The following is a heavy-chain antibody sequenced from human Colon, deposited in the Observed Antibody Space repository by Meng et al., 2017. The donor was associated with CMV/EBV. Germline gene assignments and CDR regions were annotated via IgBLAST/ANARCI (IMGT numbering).Heavy chain of an antibody. CDR3: ARGPIQAVVPAAIIPGGMDV. CDR2: IIPIFGTA. V-gene: IGHV1-69*05. J-gene: IGHJ6*02. Sequence: SVKVSCKASGGTFSSYAISWVRQAPGQGLEWMGGIIPIFGTANYAQKFQGRVTITTDDSTSTAYMELSSLRSEDTAVYYCARGPIQAVVPAAIIPGGMDVWGQGTTVTVSS. CDR1: GGTFSSYA. D-gene: IGHD2-2*02.